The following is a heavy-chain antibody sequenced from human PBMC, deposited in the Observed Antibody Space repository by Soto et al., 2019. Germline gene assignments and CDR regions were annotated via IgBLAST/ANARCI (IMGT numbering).Heavy chain of an antibody. J-gene: IGHJ1*01. Sequence: QLQLQESGPRLVKPSETLSLTCGVSGDSIRGSTSYWGWIRQPPGQGLQWIGSTYHSGSTYYNSSLKSRVTISVDTSKNQFSLKLRSVTAADTAVYYCVKPYTSGWHHVQHWGRGTLVTVSS. V-gene: IGHV4-39*01. CDR2: TYHSGST. CDR3: VKPYTSGWHHVQH. CDR1: GDSIRGSTSY. D-gene: IGHD6-19*01.